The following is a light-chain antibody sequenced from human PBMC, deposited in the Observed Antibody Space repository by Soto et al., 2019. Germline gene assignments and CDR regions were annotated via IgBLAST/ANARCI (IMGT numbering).Light chain of an antibody. Sequence: EIVLTQSPGTLSLSTGERATLSCRASQSVSSNYLAWYQHKPGQTPRLLIYGASSRAIGIPDRFSGSGSGTYFTLTISTLEPEEFAVYYCLQYGRSYTFGQGTKLEIK. CDR1: QSVSSNY. CDR2: GAS. V-gene: IGKV3-20*01. CDR3: LQYGRSYT. J-gene: IGKJ2*01.